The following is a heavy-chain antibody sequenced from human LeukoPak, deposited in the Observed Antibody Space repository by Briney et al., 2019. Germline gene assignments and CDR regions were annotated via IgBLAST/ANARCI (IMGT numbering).Heavy chain of an antibody. CDR3: TRDYDFWSGYPGNYYYMDV. J-gene: IGHJ6*03. CDR2: IRSKAYGGTT. D-gene: IGHD3-3*01. V-gene: IGHV3-49*04. CDR1: GFTFGDYA. Sequence: GGSLRLSCTASGFTFGDYAMSGVRQARGGGVEWVGFIRSKAYGGTTEYAASVKGRFTISRDDSKSIAYLQMNSLKTEDTAVYYCTRDYDFWSGYPGNYYYMDVWGKGTTVTVSS.